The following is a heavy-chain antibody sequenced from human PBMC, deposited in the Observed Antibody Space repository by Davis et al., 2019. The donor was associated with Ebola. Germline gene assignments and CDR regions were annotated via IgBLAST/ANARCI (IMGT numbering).Heavy chain of an antibody. Sequence: GESLKISCAASGFTFSSYGMHWVRQAPGKGLERVAVISYDGSNKYYADSVKGRFTISRDNSKNTLYLQMNSLRAEDTAVYYCAKDYYDSSGRYFDYWGQGTLVTVSS. J-gene: IGHJ4*02. V-gene: IGHV3-30*18. CDR3: AKDYYDSSGRYFDY. CDR2: ISYDGSNK. CDR1: GFTFSSYG. D-gene: IGHD3-22*01.